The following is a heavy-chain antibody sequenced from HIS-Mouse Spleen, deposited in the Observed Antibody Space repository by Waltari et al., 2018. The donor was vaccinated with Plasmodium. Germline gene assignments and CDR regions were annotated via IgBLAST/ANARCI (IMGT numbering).Heavy chain of an antibody. J-gene: IGHJ1*01. CDR1: GYTFTGYH. D-gene: IGHD6-13*01. CDR3: ARVLGYKAAAGTFVEYFQH. V-gene: IGHV1-2*02. CDR2: NHPRRGGT. Sequence: QVQLVQSGAEVKKPGASVKVSCKASGYTFTGYHMHWVRQAPGQGPEWMGWNHPRRGGTNYAQKFQGRVTMTRDTSLSKAYRELSRLRSDDTAVYYCARVLGYKAAAGTFVEYFQHWGQGTLVTVSS.